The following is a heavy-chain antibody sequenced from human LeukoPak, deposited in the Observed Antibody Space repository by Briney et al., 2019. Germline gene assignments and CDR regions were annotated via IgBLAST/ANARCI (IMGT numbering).Heavy chain of an antibody. CDR3: AKTVSGSHSYQGGDY. CDR2: ISGSGGNT. V-gene: IGHV3-23*01. CDR1: GFTFSSHA. J-gene: IGHJ4*02. Sequence: GGSLRLSCAASGFTFSSHAMSWVRQAPGKGLEWVSAISGSGGNTYYADSVKGRFTMSRDNSKNTLYLQMNSLRAEDTAVYFCAKTVSGSHSYQGGDYWGQGTLVTVST. D-gene: IGHD3-16*02.